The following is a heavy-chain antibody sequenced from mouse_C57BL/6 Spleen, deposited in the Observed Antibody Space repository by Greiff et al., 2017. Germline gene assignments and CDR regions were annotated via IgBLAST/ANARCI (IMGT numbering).Heavy chain of an antibody. J-gene: IGHJ4*01. CDR3: ARDLGGDAMDY. CDR2: INPSSGYT. D-gene: IGHD1-1*02. Sequence: VQLQQSGAELARPGASVKMSCKASGYTFTSYTMHWVKQRPGQGLEWIGYINPSSGYTKYNQKFKDKATLTADKSSSTAYMQLSSLTSEDSAVYYCARDLGGDAMDYWGQGTSVTVSS. CDR1: GYTFTSYT. V-gene: IGHV1-4*01.